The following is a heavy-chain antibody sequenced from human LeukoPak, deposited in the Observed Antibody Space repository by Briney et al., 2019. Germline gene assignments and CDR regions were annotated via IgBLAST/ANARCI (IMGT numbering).Heavy chain of an antibody. D-gene: IGHD1-26*01. V-gene: IGHV3-74*01. CDR3: ARGGSXSDH. Sequence: PGGSLRLSCTASGFMFSNSWMHWVRQAPGKGLLWVARVHGDGGRRDYADSVKGRFTVSRDNAKNTLYLQMTSLRDENTRLYYCARGGSXSDHWGQGTLVTVSS. CDR2: VHGDGGRR. CDR1: GFMFSNSW. J-gene: IGHJ4*02.